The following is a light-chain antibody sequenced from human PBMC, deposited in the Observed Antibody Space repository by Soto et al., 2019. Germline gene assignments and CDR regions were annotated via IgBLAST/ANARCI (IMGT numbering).Light chain of an antibody. CDR1: QSVSSN. Sequence: EIVMTQSPATLSVSPGARAPLSCRARQSVSSNLAWYQQNPGQAPRLLIYGASTRATGIPARFSGSGSGTEFTLTISSLQSEDFAVYYCQQYNNWPPSITFGQGTRLEI. J-gene: IGKJ5*01. V-gene: IGKV3D-15*01. CDR3: QQYNNWPPSIT. CDR2: GAS.